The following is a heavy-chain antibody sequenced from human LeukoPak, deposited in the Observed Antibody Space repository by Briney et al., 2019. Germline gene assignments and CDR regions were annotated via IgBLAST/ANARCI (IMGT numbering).Heavy chain of an antibody. Sequence: GGSLRLSCVASGFIFRDYAMSWVRQAPAGGLEWVSSLRGDGETFYTDSVKGRFTLSRDHSRNTVYLQLSNLRVEDTAVYYCAKASWVSSANAVLWGQGTLVTVS. V-gene: IGHV3-23*01. J-gene: IGHJ4*02. CDR2: LRGDGET. CDR3: AKASWVSSANAVL. CDR1: GFIFRDYA. D-gene: IGHD3-16*01.